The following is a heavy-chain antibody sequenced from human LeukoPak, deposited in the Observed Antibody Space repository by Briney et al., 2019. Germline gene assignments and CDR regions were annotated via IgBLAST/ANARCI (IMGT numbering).Heavy chain of an antibody. CDR3: ARVPVLEESYYGMDV. V-gene: IGHV4-31*03. Sequence: SETLSLTCTVSGGSISSGGYYWSWIRQHPGKGLEWIGYIYYSGSTYYNPSLKSRVTISVDTSKNQFSLKLSSVTAADTAVYYCARVPVLEESYYGMDVWGQGTTVIVSS. CDR2: IYYSGST. CDR1: GGSISSGGYY. J-gene: IGHJ6*02. D-gene: IGHD4/OR15-4a*01.